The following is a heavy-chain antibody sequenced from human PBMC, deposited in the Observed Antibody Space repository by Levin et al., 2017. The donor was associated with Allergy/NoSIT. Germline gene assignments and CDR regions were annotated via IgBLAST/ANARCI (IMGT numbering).Heavy chain of an antibody. D-gene: IGHD1-1*01. V-gene: IGHV3-7*01. CDR2: IKQDGSEK. CDR1: GFTFSSYW. J-gene: IGHJ4*02. Sequence: GESLKISCAASGFTFSSYWMSWVRQAPGKGLEWVANIKQDGSEKYYVDSVKGRFTISRDNAKNSLYLQMNSLRAEDTAVYYCAREGIDWNESIFDYWGQGTLVTVSS. CDR3: AREGIDWNESIFDY.